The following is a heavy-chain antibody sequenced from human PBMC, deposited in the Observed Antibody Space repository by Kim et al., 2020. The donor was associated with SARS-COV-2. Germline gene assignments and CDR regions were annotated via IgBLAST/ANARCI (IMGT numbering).Heavy chain of an antibody. CDR2: IYPGDSDT. CDR3: ARRDYGSGSYGPHVDY. D-gene: IGHD3-10*01. V-gene: IGHV5-51*01. Sequence: GESLKISCKGSGYSFTSYWIGWVRQMPGKGLEWMGNIYPGDSDTRYSPSFQGQVTISADKSISTAYLQWSSLKASDTAMYYCARRDYGSGSYGPHVDYWGQGTLVTVSS. J-gene: IGHJ4*02. CDR1: GYSFTSYW.